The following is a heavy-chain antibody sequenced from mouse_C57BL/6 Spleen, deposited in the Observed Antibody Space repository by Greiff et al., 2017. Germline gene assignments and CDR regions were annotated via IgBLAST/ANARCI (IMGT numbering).Heavy chain of an antibody. Sequence: EVKLEESGGGLVKPGGSLKLSCAASGFTFSDYGMHWVRQAPEKGLEWVAYISSGSSTIYYADTVKGRFTISRDNAKNTLFLQMTSLRSEDTAMYYCARKAGYYYAMDYWGQGTSVTVAS. CDR1: GFTFSDYG. CDR2: ISSGSSTI. J-gene: IGHJ4*01. CDR3: ARKAGYYYAMDY. V-gene: IGHV5-17*01. D-gene: IGHD3-2*02.